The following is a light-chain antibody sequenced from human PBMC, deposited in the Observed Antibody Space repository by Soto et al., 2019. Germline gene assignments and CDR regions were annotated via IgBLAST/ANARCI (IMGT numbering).Light chain of an antibody. V-gene: IGKV3-11*01. CDR3: QQRSNWPPIT. J-gene: IGKJ5*01. CDR1: QSVNKY. CDR2: DAS. Sequence: EIVLTQSPATLSLPPGERATLSCRSSQSVNKYLAWFQQKLGQPPRLLIYDASNRATGIPARFSGSGSGTDFTLTISSLEPEDFAVYYCQQRSNWPPITFGQGTRLEIK.